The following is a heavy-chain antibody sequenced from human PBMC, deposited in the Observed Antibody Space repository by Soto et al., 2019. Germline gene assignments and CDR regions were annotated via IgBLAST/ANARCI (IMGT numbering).Heavy chain of an antibody. J-gene: IGHJ3*02. CDR1: GFTFSNYA. V-gene: IGHV3-23*01. Sequence: PGGSLRLSCAASGFTFSNYAMNWVRQAPGKGLEWVSAISASATGTDYADSVKGRFTISRDNSKNTLYLQMNSLRAEDTAVYYCARDSTIFGRAFDIWGQGTMVTVSS. CDR3: ARDSTIFGRAFDI. CDR2: ISASATGT. D-gene: IGHD3-3*01.